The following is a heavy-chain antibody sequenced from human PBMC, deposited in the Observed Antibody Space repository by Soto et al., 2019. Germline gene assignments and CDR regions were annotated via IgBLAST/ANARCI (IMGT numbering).Heavy chain of an antibody. Sequence: QVQLVESGGGWVKPGESLRLSCIGSGFFLSNNWMTWIRQAPGKGLEWVSYISASGDYTIYAVSLKGRFTISRDNARNSLWLQINSLTAEDTAVYYCARSSGWRQVGVYNYGLDVWGQGTTVIVSS. CDR1: GFFLSNNW. J-gene: IGHJ6*02. V-gene: IGHV3-11*06. CDR2: ISASGDYT. D-gene: IGHD2-8*01. CDR3: ARSSGWRQVGVYNYGLDV.